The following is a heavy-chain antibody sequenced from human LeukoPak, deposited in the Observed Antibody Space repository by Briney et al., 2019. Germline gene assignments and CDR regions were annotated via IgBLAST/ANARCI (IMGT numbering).Heavy chain of an antibody. D-gene: IGHD6-13*01. CDR2: IYYSGST. V-gene: IGHV4-39*07. CDR3: ARAARVGIAAAGTGKEDWFDP. CDR1: GGSISSSSYY. Sequence: SETLSLTCTVSGGSISSSSYYWGWIRQPPGKGLEWIGSIYYSGSTYYNPSLKSRGTISVDTSKNQFSLKLSSVTPADTAVYYCARAARVGIAAAGTGKEDWFDPWGQGTLVTVSS. J-gene: IGHJ5*02.